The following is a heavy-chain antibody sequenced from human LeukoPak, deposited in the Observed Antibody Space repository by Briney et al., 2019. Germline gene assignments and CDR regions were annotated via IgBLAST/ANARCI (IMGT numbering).Heavy chain of an antibody. CDR1: GFSISGYW. D-gene: IGHD3-16*01. CDR2: MNSGGTTI. V-gene: IGHV3-74*01. CDR3: IREVQVRASASLGL. J-gene: IGHJ4*01. Sequence: GGSLRLSCAASGFSISGYWMHWVRQAAGEGLVWVSRMNSGGTTINYADSVKGRFTISRDNVDNTLHLQMNSLRVEDAAVYYCIREVQVRASASLGLWGQGTLVTVSS.